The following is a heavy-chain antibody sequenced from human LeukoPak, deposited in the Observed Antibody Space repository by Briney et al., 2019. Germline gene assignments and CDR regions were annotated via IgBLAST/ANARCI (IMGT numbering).Heavy chain of an antibody. CDR2: IYPGDSDT. V-gene: IGHV5-51*01. CDR1: GYSFATYW. J-gene: IGHJ4*02. D-gene: IGHD6-13*01. CDR3: ARRTGYSSTVDY. Sequence: GESLKISCKGSGYSFATYWIGWVRQMPGKGLEWMGIIYPGDSDTRYSPSFQGQVTISVYKSISTAYLQWSSLKASDTAMYYCARRTGYSSTVDYWGQGTLVTVSS.